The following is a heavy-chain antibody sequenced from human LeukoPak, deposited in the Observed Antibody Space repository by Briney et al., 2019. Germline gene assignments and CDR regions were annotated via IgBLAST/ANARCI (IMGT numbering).Heavy chain of an antibody. CDR3: AKSGYNRFDY. CDR2: ISGSGSGGST. V-gene: IGHV3-23*01. Sequence: PGGSLRLSCAASGFTFSSSAMSWVRQAPGKGLECVSSISGSGSGGSTYYADSVKGRFTISRDNSKNTLYLQMNSLRAEDTAVYYCAKSGYNRFDYWGQGTLVTVSS. D-gene: IGHD5-24*01. CDR1: GFTFSSSA. J-gene: IGHJ4*02.